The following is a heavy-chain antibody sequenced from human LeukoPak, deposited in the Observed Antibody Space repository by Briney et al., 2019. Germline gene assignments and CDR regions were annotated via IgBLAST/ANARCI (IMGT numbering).Heavy chain of an antibody. V-gene: IGHV1-69*13. CDR3: AGFFYDNSGDAFDI. J-gene: IGHJ3*02. CDR2: LIPIYGSA. D-gene: IGHD3-22*01. CDR1: GGSFTFTSHA. Sequence: ASVKVSCKASGGSFTFTSHAISWVRQAPGQGLEWMGGLIPIYGSANYAQKFQGRLTITSDESTRTVYMELSSLRPEDSAVHYCAGFFYDNSGDAFDIWGQGTVVTVSS.